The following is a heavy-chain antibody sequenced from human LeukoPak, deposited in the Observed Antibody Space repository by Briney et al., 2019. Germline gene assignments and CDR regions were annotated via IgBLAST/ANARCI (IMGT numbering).Heavy chain of an antibody. J-gene: IGHJ4*02. D-gene: IGHD2-2*01. CDR2: ISYDGSNK. Sequence: PGGSLRLSCAASGFTFSSNAMHWVRQAPGKGLEWVAVISYDGSNKYYADSVKGRFTISRDNSKNTLYLQMNSLRAEDTAVYYCARDRENIVLVPGAKRKTWYFDYWGQGTLVTVSS. CDR1: GFTFSSNA. CDR3: ARDRENIVLVPGAKRKTWYFDY. V-gene: IGHV3-30*04.